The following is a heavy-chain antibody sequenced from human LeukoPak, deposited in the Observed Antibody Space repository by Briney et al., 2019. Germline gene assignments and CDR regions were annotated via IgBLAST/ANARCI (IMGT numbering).Heavy chain of an antibody. CDR3: GRDRQHDSSGYYLYYYYMDV. D-gene: IGHD3-22*01. CDR1: GYTFTGYY. Sequence: SVKVSCKASGYTFTGYYMHWVRQAPGQGLEGMGWINPNSGGTNYAQKFQGRVTMTRDTTISTAYMEVSRLRSDDTAVYYCGRDRQHDSSGYYLYYYYMDVWDKGTTVTVSS. J-gene: IGHJ6*03. CDR2: INPNSGGT. V-gene: IGHV1-2*02.